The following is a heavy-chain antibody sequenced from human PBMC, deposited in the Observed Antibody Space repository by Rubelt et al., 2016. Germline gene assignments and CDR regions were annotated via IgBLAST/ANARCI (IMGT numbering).Heavy chain of an antibody. Sequence: QLQLQESGPGLVKPSETLSLTCTVSGGSISSSSYYWGWIRQPPGKGLEWIGSIYYSGSTYYNPSLNGRVTISVDTSKNQFPLKLCSVTAADTAVYYCASLTPLTGVPIHAFDIWGQGTMVTVSS. CDR2: IYYSGST. CDR3: ASLTPLTGVPIHAFDI. J-gene: IGHJ3*02. CDR1: GGSISSSSYY. D-gene: IGHD7-27*01. V-gene: IGHV4-39*01.